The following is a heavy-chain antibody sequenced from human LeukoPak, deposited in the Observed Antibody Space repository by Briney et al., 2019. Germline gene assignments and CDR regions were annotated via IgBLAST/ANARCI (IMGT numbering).Heavy chain of an antibody. V-gene: IGHV4-59*01. D-gene: IGHD3-22*01. CDR2: IYYSGST. CDR1: GGSMSSYY. J-gene: IGHJ4*02. Sequence: PETLSLTCTVSGGSMSSYYWSWIRQPPGKGLEWIGHIYYSGSTNYNPSLKSRVTISVDTSKNQFSLRLSSVTAADTAVYYCARNYDSSGYTAFGHWGRGTPVTVSS. CDR3: ARNYDSSGYTAFGH.